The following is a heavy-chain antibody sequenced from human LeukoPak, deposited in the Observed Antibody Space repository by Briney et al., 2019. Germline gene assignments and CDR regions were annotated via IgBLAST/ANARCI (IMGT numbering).Heavy chain of an antibody. J-gene: IGHJ5*02. Sequence: ASVKVSCRASVGTFSSYAISWVRQAPGQGLGWMGGIIPIFGTANYAQKFQGRVTITADESTSTAYMELSSLRTEDTAVCYCASDPHYYDSSGYYSTWGQGTLVTVSS. V-gene: IGHV1-69*13. CDR3: ASDPHYYDSSGYYST. CDR2: IIPIFGTA. CDR1: VGTFSSYA. D-gene: IGHD3-22*01.